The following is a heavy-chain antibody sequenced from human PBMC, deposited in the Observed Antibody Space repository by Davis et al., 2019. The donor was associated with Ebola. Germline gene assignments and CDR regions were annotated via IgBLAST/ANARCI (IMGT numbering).Heavy chain of an antibody. CDR2: TYYRSKWYT. J-gene: IGHJ6*02. Sequence: SQTLSLTCAISGDSVSSNSASWNWIRQSPSRGLEWLGRTYYRSKWYTAHAVSVESRMTINPDTSKNQFSLQLNSLTPEDTAVYYCARDAAATFGMDVWGQGTTVTVSS. D-gene: IGHD2-15*01. CDR3: ARDAAATFGMDV. CDR1: GDSVSSNSAS. V-gene: IGHV6-1*01.